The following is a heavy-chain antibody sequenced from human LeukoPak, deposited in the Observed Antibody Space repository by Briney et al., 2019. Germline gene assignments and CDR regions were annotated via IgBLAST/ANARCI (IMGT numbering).Heavy chain of an antibody. CDR3: ARGEGSSIDY. CDR1: GYTFTDYY. J-gene: IGHJ4*02. D-gene: IGHD6-13*01. CDR2: INPNSGGT. V-gene: IGHV1-2*02. Sequence: ASVKVSCKASGYTFTDYYMHWVRQAPGQGLEWMVWINPNSGGTNYAQKFQGGVTMTIDTSISTAYLEVTRLTSDDTAVYYCARGEGSSIDYWGQGTLVTVSS.